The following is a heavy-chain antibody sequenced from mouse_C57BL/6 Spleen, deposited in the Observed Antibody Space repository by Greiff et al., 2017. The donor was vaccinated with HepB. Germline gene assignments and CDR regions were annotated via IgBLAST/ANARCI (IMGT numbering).Heavy chain of an antibody. CDR1: GYAFSSSW. Sequence: VQLKESGPELVKPGASVKISCKASGYAFSSSWMNWVKQRPGKGLEWIGRIYPGDGDTNYNGKFKGKATLTADKSSSTAYMQLSSLTSEDSAVYFCAREGYDGFLYFDYWGQGTTLTVSS. CDR2: IYPGDGDT. V-gene: IGHV1-82*01. J-gene: IGHJ2*01. CDR3: AREGYDGFLYFDY. D-gene: IGHD2-2*01.